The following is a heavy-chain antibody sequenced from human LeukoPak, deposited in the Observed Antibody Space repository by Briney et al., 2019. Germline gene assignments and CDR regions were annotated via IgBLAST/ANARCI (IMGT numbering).Heavy chain of an antibody. V-gene: IGHV4-31*03. J-gene: IGHJ4*02. D-gene: IGHD3-16*02. CDR2: IYYSGST. Sequence: ASETLSLTCTVSGGSISSGGYYWSWIRQHPGKGLEWIGYIYYSGSTYYNPSLRSRVTISVDTSKNQFSLKLSSVTAADTAVYYCARGGFMTAQYYDYVWGSYRYPQGHFDYWGQGTLVTVSS. CDR3: ARGGFMTAQYYDYVWGSYRYPQGHFDY. CDR1: GGSISSGGYY.